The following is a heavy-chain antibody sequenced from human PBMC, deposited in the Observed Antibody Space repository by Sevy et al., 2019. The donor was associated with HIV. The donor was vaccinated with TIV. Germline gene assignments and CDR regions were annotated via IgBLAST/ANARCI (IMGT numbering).Heavy chain of an antibody. Sequence: SETLSLTCAVYGGSFSGYYWSWIRQPPGKGLEWIGEINHSGSTNYNPSLKSRVTISVDTSKNQFSLKLSSVTAADTALYYCARGRCGDSGVVTAIPQYYFDYWGQGTLVTVSS. CDR3: ARGRCGDSGVVTAIPQYYFDY. V-gene: IGHV4-34*01. D-gene: IGHD2-21*02. CDR2: INHSGST. J-gene: IGHJ4*02. CDR1: GGSFSGYY.